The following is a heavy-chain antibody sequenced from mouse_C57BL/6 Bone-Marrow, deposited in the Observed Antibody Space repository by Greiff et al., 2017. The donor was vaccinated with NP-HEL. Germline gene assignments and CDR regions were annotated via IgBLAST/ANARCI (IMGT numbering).Heavy chain of an antibody. D-gene: IGHD4-1*01. CDR2: IDPENGDT. Sequence: EVQLQQSGAELVRPGASVKLSCTASGFNIKDDYMHWVKQRPEQGLEWIGWIDPENGDTEYASKFQGKATITADTSSNTAYLQLSSLTSEDTAVYYCTTQVGRDYYAMDYWGQGTSVTVSS. CDR1: GFNIKDDY. V-gene: IGHV14-4*01. J-gene: IGHJ4*01. CDR3: TTQVGRDYYAMDY.